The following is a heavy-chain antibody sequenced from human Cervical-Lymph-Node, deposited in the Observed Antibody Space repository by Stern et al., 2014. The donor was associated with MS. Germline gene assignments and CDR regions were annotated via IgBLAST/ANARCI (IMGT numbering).Heavy chain of an antibody. J-gene: IGHJ4*02. CDR3: ARGIAVGNLDY. Sequence: QKQLQESGPGLVKPSETLSLTCTVSGGSISSYYWSWIRQPPGKGLEWIGYIYYSGSTNYNPSLKSRVTISVDTSKNQFSLKLSSVTAADTAVYYCARGIAVGNLDYWGQGTLVTVSS. CDR2: IYYSGST. D-gene: IGHD6-19*01. V-gene: IGHV4-59*01. CDR1: GGSISSYY.